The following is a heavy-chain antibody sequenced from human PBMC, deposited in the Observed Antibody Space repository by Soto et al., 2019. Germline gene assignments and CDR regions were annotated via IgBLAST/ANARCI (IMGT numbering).Heavy chain of an antibody. CDR2: IKQDGSEK. J-gene: IGHJ6*03. V-gene: IGHV3-7*01. CDR1: GFTFSSYW. D-gene: IGHD3-16*01. CDR3: ASFPPGGGYYYYYMDV. Sequence: GGSLRLSCAASGFTFSSYWMSWVRQAPGKGLEWVANIKQDGSEKYYVDSVKGRFTISRDNAKNSLYLQMNSLRAEDTAVYYCASFPPGGGYYYYYMDVWGKGTTVTVSS.